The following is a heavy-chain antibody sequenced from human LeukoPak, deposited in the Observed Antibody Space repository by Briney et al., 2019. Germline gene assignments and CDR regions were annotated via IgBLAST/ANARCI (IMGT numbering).Heavy chain of an antibody. Sequence: GGSLRLSCAVSGSTISSYGMRWVRQAPGKGLEWVAFIRYDGSNKYYADSVKGRFTISRENSKNTLYLQMNSLTAEDTAVYYCAKDRVDYYYDSSGYQGLDYWGQGTLVTVSS. CDR1: GSTISSYG. CDR2: IRYDGSNK. CDR3: AKDRVDYYYDSSGYQGLDY. J-gene: IGHJ4*02. V-gene: IGHV3-30*02. D-gene: IGHD3-22*01.